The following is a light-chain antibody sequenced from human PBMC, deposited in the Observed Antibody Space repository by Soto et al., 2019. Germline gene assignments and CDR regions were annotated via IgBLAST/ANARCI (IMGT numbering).Light chain of an antibody. CDR2: AAS. V-gene: IGKV1-6*01. J-gene: IGKJ1*01. CDR3: LQDYNYPPT. Sequence: AIQMTQSPSSLSASVGDRVTITCRASQGIRNDLGWYQQKPGKAPKLLIYAASSLQSGAPSRFSGSGSGPDFTLTISSLQPEDFATYYCLQDYNYPPTFGQGTKVEIK. CDR1: QGIRND.